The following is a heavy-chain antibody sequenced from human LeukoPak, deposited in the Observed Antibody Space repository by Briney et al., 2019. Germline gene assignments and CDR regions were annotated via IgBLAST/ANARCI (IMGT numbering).Heavy chain of an antibody. D-gene: IGHD6-13*01. Sequence: GGSLRLSCAASGFTFSSYAMHWVRQAPGKGLEWVAVIPYDGSNKYYADSVKGRFTISRDNSKNTLYLQMNSLRAEDTAVYYCARDALVLRENYFDYWGQGTLVTVSS. CDR3: ARDALVLRENYFDY. V-gene: IGHV3-30-3*01. CDR2: IPYDGSNK. CDR1: GFTFSSYA. J-gene: IGHJ4*02.